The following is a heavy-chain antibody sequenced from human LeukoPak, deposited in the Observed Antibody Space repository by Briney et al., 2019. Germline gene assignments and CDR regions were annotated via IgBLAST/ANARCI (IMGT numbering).Heavy chain of an antibody. V-gene: IGHV3-48*02. CDR3: ARGYDILTGYYVEDYYFDY. D-gene: IGHD3-9*01. J-gene: IGHJ4*02. CDR2: ISSSSTI. Sequence: GGSLRLSCAASGFTFSSYSMNWVRQAPGKGLEWVSYISSSSTIYYADSVKGRFTISRDNAKNSLYLQMNSLRDEDTAVYYCARGYDILTGYYVEDYYFDYWGQGTLVTVSS. CDR1: GFTFSSYS.